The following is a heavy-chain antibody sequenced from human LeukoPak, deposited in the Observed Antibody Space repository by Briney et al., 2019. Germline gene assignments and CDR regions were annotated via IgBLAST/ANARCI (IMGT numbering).Heavy chain of an antibody. CDR3: ARARRKIWFGELSPDDAFDI. CDR1: GYTFTSYG. V-gene: IGHV1-18*01. Sequence: ASVKVSCTASGYTFTSYGISWVRQAPGQGLEWMGWISAYNGNTNYAQKLQGRVTMTTDTSTSTAYMELRSLRSDDTAVYYCARARRKIWFGELSPDDAFDIWGQGTMVTVSS. D-gene: IGHD3-10*01. J-gene: IGHJ3*02. CDR2: ISAYNGNT.